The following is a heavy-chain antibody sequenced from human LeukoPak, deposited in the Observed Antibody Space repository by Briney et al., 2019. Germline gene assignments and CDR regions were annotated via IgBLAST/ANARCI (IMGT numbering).Heavy chain of an antibody. D-gene: IGHD1-26*01. CDR2: ISSSSSYI. J-gene: IGHJ3*02. CDR1: GFTFSSYS. Sequence: GGSLRLSCAASGFTFSSYSMNWVRQAPGKGLEWVSSISSSSSYIYYADSVKGRFTISRDNAKNSLYLQMNSLRAEDTAVYYCARVVRELQDAFDIWGQGTMVTVSS. CDR3: ARVVRELQDAFDI. V-gene: IGHV3-21*01.